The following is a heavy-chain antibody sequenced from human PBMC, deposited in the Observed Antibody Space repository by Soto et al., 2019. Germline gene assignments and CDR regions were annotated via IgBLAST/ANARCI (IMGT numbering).Heavy chain of an antibody. J-gene: IGHJ6*02. Sequence: SVKVCGKAAGYTFTGYYIHWVRQAPGEGLEWMGWINPNSGGTNYAQKFQGRVTMTRDTSISTAYMELSRLRSDDTAVYYCARGAAARRPSAYYGMDVWGQGTTVTVSS. V-gene: IGHV1-2*02. CDR3: ARGAAARRPSAYYGMDV. CDR2: INPNSGGT. CDR1: GYTFTGYY. D-gene: IGHD6-6*01.